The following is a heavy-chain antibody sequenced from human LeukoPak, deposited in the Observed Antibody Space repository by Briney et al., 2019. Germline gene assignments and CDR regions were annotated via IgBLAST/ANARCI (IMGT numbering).Heavy chain of an antibody. J-gene: IGHJ6*04. V-gene: IGHV5-10-1*01. CDR3: ARHIVVVPAAIDYSYYGMDV. CDR2: IEPSDSYT. D-gene: IGHD2-2*01. CDR1: GYSFTSYW. Sequence: GESLKISCKGSGYSFTSYWISWGRQMPGKGLEWMGRIEPSDSYTNYSPSFQGHVTISADKYISTDYLQWCSLKASDTAMYYCARHIVVVPAAIDYSYYGMDVWGKGTTVTVPS.